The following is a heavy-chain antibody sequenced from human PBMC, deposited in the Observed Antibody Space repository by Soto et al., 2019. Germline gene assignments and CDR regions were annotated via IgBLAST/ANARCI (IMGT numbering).Heavy chain of an antibody. J-gene: IGHJ6*02. CDR2: IIPIFGTA. V-gene: IGHV1-69*13. D-gene: IGHD4-17*01. CDR1: GGTFSSYA. CDR3: ASKGVTTVTTNYYYGMDV. Sequence: ASVKASCKSSGGTFSSYAISCVRQAPEQGLEWMGGIIPIFGTANYAQKFQGRVTITADESTSTAYMELSSLRSEDTAVYYCASKGVTTVTTNYYYGMDVWGQGTTVTVSS.